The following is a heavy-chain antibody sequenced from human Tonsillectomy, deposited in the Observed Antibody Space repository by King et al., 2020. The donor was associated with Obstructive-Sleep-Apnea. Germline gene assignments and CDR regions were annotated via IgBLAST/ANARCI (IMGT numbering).Heavy chain of an antibody. D-gene: IGHD2-2*01. CDR1: GFTFSSYS. Sequence: QLVQSGGGLVQPGGSLRLSCAASGFTFSSYSMNWVRQAPGKGLEWVSYISSSSSTIYYADSVKGRFTISRDNAKNSLYLQMNSLRAEDTAVYYCARVNRDIVVVPAARPEYHWYFDLWGCGTLVTVSS. J-gene: IGHJ2*01. CDR3: ARVNRDIVVVPAARPEYHWYFDL. CDR2: ISSSSSTI. V-gene: IGHV3-48*04.